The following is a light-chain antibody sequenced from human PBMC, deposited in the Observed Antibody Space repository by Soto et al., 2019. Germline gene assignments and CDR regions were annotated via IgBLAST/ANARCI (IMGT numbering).Light chain of an antibody. CDR2: DAS. CDR3: QQYDILPL. V-gene: IGKV1-33*01. CDR1: HDISNY. Sequence: DIQMTQSPSSLSASVGARVTITCQTRHDISNYLNWYQQTPGKAPKLLIYDASTLETGVPSRFRGTRSGTEFTFTISSLQPEDFATYYCQQYDILPLFVQGTKVEIK. J-gene: IGKJ2*01.